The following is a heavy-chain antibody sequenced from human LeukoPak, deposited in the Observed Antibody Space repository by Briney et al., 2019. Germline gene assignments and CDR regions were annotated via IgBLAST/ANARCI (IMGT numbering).Heavy chain of an antibody. D-gene: IGHD3-10*01. V-gene: IGHV4-39*07. CDR3: ARVGYGSGSYYYYYYMDV. CDR2: IYYSGST. CDR1: GGSISSSSYY. Sequence: SETLSLTCTVSGGSISSSSYYWGWIRQPPGKGLEWIGSIYYSGSTYYNPSLKSRVTISVDTSKNQFSLKLSSVTAADTAVYYCARVGYGSGSYYYYYYMDVWGKGTTVTVSS. J-gene: IGHJ6*03.